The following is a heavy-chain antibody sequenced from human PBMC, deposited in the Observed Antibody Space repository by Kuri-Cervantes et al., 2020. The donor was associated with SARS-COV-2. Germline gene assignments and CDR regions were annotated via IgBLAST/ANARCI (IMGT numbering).Heavy chain of an antibody. D-gene: IGHD3-9*01. Sequence: GESLKISCSASGFTFGSYAMYWVRQAPGKGLEWVAGSSRNCVITDYADSVKGRVIISRDNSKNTLYLQMNSLRAEDTAVYYCARDLVLRYFDWTISGAFDYWGQGTLVTVSS. CDR3: ARDLVLRYFDWTISGAFDY. V-gene: IGHV3-23*01. CDR1: GFTFGSYA. J-gene: IGHJ4*02. CDR2: SSRNCVIT.